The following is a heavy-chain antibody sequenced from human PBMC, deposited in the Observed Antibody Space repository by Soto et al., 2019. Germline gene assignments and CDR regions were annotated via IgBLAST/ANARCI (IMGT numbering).Heavy chain of an antibody. CDR2: INPSGGST. D-gene: IGHD6-13*01. CDR1: GYTFTSYY. CDR3: AREVAAAGSEYNWFDP. V-gene: IGHV1-46*01. Sequence: ASVKVSCKASGYTFTSYYMHWVRQAPGQGLEWMGIINPSGGSTSYAQKFQGRVTMTRDTSTSTVYMELSGLRSEDTAVYYCAREVAAAGSEYNWFDPWGQGTLVTVSS. J-gene: IGHJ5*02.